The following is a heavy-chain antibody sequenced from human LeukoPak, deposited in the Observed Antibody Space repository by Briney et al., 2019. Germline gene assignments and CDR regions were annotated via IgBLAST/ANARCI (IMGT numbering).Heavy chain of an antibody. Sequence: LPGGSLRLSCAAPGFIFSSYWMTWVRQAPGKGLEWVAYIREDGGEKYYVDSAKGRFTISRDSAKNSLYLQMNSLRAEDTAVYYCATVVPYYYYMDVWGKGITVTVSS. CDR1: GFIFSSYW. V-gene: IGHV3-7*01. CDR3: ATVVPYYYYMDV. CDR2: IREDGGEK. D-gene: IGHD2-21*01. J-gene: IGHJ6*03.